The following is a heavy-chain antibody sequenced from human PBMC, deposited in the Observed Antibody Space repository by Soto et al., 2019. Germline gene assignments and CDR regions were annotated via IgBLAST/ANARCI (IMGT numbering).Heavy chain of an antibody. CDR2: ISGSGGST. J-gene: IGHJ5*02. Sequence: GGSLRLSCAASGFTFSSYAMSWVRQAPGKGLEWVSAISGSGGSTYYADSVKGRFTISRDNSKNTLYLQMNSLRAEDTAVYYGEKRDSNYCFDPCGQGTLVTVYS. D-gene: IGHD4-4*01. CDR3: EKRDSNYCFDP. CDR1: GFTFSSYA. V-gene: IGHV3-23*01.